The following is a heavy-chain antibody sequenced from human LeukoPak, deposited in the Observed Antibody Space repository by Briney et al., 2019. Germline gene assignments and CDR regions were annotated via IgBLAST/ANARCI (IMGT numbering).Heavy chain of an antibody. D-gene: IGHD6-13*01. V-gene: IGHV3-21*01. J-gene: IGHJ4*02. CDR1: GFTFSSYS. CDR3: ASVRIAAADSY. CDR2: ISSSSSYI. Sequence: GASLRLSCAASGFTFSSYSMNRVRQAPGKGLEWVSSISSSSSYIYYADSVKGRFTISRDNAKNSLYLQMNSLRAEDTAVYYCASVRIAAADSYWGQGTLVTVSS.